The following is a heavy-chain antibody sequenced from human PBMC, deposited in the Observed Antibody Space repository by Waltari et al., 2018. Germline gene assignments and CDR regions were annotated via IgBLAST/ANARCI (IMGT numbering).Heavy chain of an antibody. J-gene: IGHJ4*02. D-gene: IGHD6-6*01. CDR1: GGSISSSSYY. V-gene: IGHV4-39*01. CDR3: ARPGSSEYYFDY. CDR2: IYYSGST. Sequence: QLQLQESGPGLVKHSETLSLTCTVSGGSISSSSYYWGWIRQPPGKGLEWIGSIYYSGSTYYNPALKSRVTISVDTSKNQFSLKLSSVTAADTAVYYCARPGSSEYYFDYWGQGTLVTVSS.